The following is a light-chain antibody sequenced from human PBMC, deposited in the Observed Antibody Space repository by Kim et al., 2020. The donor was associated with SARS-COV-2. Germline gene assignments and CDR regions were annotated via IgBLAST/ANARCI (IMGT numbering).Light chain of an antibody. CDR2: DSS. Sequence: EIVMTQSLASLSMSPGERATLACRASQGVSTRLAWYQQKAGQTPRLLIYDSSTRAPGIPARFSGSRSGTEFTLTISSLQSEDFAVYYCQQHDDWPPTFGGGTKVDIK. J-gene: IGKJ4*01. CDR3: QQHDDWPPT. CDR1: QGVSTR. V-gene: IGKV3-15*01.